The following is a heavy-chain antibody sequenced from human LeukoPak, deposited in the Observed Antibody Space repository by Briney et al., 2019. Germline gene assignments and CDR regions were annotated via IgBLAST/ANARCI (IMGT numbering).Heavy chain of an antibody. V-gene: IGHV1-46*01. D-gene: IGHD3-22*01. Sequence: ASVKVSCKASGYTFTRYYMHWVRQAPGQGLEWMGIINPSGGSTSYARKFQGRVTMTRDTSTSTVYMELSSLRSEDTAVYYCARDRRGDYYDSSGYPFDYWGQGTLVTVS. CDR1: GYTFTRYY. CDR2: INPSGGST. J-gene: IGHJ4*02. CDR3: ARDRRGDYYDSSGYPFDY.